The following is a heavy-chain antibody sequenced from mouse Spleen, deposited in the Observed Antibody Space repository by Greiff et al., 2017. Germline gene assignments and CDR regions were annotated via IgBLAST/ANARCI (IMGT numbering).Heavy chain of an antibody. V-gene: IGHV2-9*02. CDR3: ARDHYGSSYYYFDY. CDR1: GFSLTSYG. Sequence: VQRVESGPGLVAPSQSLSITCTVSGFSLTSYGVHWVRQPPGKGLEWLGVIWAGGSTNYNSAPMSRLSISKDNSKSQVFLKMNSLQTDDTAMYYCARDHYGSSYYYFDYWGQGTTLTVSS. D-gene: IGHD1-1*01. CDR2: IWAGGST. J-gene: IGHJ2*01.